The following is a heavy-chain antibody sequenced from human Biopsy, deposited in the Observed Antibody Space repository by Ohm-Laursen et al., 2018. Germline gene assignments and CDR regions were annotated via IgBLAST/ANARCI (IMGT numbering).Heavy chain of an antibody. CDR3: AKDLGRAESYGMDV. Sequence: SLRLSCAAFGFTFSTYDMHWVRQAPGKGLQWVTLIRYDGSKKYYADSAKGRFTISRDNSKSTRYLQMNNLRADDTAVYYCAKDLGRAESYGMDVWGQGTTVTVSS. CDR2: IRYDGSKK. CDR1: GFTFSTYD. V-gene: IGHV3-30*18. D-gene: IGHD5-24*01. J-gene: IGHJ6*02.